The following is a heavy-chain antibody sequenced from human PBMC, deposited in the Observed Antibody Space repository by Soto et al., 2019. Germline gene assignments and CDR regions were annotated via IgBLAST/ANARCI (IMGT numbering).Heavy chain of an antibody. CDR1: GGSISSGDYY. D-gene: IGHD2-15*01. J-gene: IGHJ4*02. CDR3: ARGGSGDIVVVAAIDY. CDR2: IFYSGST. Sequence: QVQLQASGPGLVTPSQTLSLTCSVSGGSISSGDYYWSWVRQHPGKGLEWIGYIFYSGSTYYNPSLKNRVTISVATSKNQFSLKLSSVTAADTAVYYCARGGSGDIVVVAAIDYWGQGTLVTVSS. V-gene: IGHV4-31*03.